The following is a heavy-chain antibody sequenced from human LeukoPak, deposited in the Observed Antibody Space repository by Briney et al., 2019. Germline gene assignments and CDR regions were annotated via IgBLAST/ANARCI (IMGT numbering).Heavy chain of an antibody. CDR2: IRSSSSYI. CDR3: ARGPYSSSWYDWFDP. Sequence: GGSLRLSCAASGFTFSSYSMIWVRQAPGKGLEWVSSIRSSSSYIYYADAEKGRFTISRDNAKNSLYLQMNSLRAEDTAVYYCARGPYSSSWYDWFDPWGQGPVVTVSS. D-gene: IGHD6-13*01. V-gene: IGHV3-21*01. CDR1: GFTFSSYS. J-gene: IGHJ5*02.